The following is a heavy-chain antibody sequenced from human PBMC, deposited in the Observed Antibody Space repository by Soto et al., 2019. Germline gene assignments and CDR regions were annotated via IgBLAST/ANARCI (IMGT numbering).Heavy chain of an antibody. D-gene: IGHD3-3*02. CDR1: GYTFTSHW. Sequence: QAQLAQSGAEMKKPGASVKISCKASGYTFTSHWMHWVRQVPGQGLEWIGVINPTGEKKSYARRLQGRLTLTTDTSTKTVYMALSSLRSDDTAIYYFARDESAFDLIWWFDPWGPGTLVTVSS. CDR3: ARDESAFDLIWWFDP. CDR2: INPTGEKK. V-gene: IGHV1-46*01. J-gene: IGHJ5*02.